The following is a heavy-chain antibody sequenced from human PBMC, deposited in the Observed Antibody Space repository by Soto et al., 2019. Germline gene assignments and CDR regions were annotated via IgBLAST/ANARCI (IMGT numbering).Heavy chain of an antibody. Sequence: ASVKVSCKVSGYTLTELSMHWVRQAPGKGLEWMGGFDPEDGETIYAQKFQGRVTMTEDTSTDTAYMELSSLRSEDAAVYYCATSVIHGTGNIVVVPAATYQALNGMDVWGQGTTVTVSS. CDR2: FDPEDGET. CDR1: GYTLTELS. J-gene: IGHJ6*02. V-gene: IGHV1-24*01. D-gene: IGHD2-2*01. CDR3: ATSVIHGTGNIVVVPAATYQALNGMDV.